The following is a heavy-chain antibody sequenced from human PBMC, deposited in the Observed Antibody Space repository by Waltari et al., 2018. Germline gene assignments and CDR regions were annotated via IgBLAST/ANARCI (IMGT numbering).Heavy chain of an antibody. CDR2: INPNSGGT. D-gene: IGHD1-7*01. J-gene: IGHJ4*02. Sequence: QVQLVQSGAEVKKPGSSVKVSCKASGGTFRSYAISWVRQAPGQGLEWMGWINPNSGGTNYAQKFQGRVTMTRDTSISTAYMELSRLRSDDTAVYYCARNRGGDWNYYRFDYWGQGTLVTVSS. CDR1: GGTFRSYA. CDR3: ARNRGGDWNYYRFDY. V-gene: IGHV1-2*02.